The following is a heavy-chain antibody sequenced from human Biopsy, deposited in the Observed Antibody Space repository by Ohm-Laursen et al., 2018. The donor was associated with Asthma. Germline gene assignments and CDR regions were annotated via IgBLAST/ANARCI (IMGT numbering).Heavy chain of an antibody. Sequence: SLRLSCTAPGFTFSRYVMHWVRQAPGKGLEWVAVISNDGKNEYYGDSVKGRFTISRDKSKSTLYLQLSSLRAEDTAVYFCAREPIRATYFYGMDVWGQGTTVTVSS. D-gene: IGHD3-3*02. CDR3: AREPIRATYFYGMDV. CDR2: ISNDGKNE. CDR1: GFTFSRYV. V-gene: IGHV3-30*04. J-gene: IGHJ6*02.